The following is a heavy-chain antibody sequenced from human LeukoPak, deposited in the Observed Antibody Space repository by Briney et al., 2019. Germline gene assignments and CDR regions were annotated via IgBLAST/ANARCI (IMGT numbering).Heavy chain of an antibody. D-gene: IGHD4/OR15-4a*01. Sequence: PSETLSLTCAVYGGSFSGYYWSWIRQPPGKGLEWIGEINHSGSTNYNPSLKSRVTISVDTSKNQFSLKLSSVTAADTAVYYCARSRYGGFDYWGRGTLVTVSS. CDR1: GGSFSGYY. CDR3: ARSRYGGFDY. J-gene: IGHJ4*02. V-gene: IGHV4-34*01. CDR2: INHSGST.